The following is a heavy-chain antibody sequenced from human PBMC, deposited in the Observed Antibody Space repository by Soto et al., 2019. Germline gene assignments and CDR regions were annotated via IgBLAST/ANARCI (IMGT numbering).Heavy chain of an antibody. V-gene: IGHV1-69*13. Sequence: ASVKVSCKASGGTFGSYVISWVRQAPGQGLEWMGEIIPISGTPKYAQKFQGRVTITADESTTTAYMELSSLRYEDTAVYYCARLDGYCLSTTCYYYGLDVWG. CDR2: IIPISGTP. CDR1: GGTFGSYV. D-gene: IGHD2-2*03. J-gene: IGHJ6*02. CDR3: ARLDGYCLSTTCYYYGLDV.